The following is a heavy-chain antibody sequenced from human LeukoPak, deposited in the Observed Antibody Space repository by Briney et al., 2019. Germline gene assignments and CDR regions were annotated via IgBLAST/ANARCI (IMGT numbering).Heavy chain of an antibody. CDR3: ARDVRRSGTYYLDF. CDR1: GGSISSYY. J-gene: IGHJ4*02. CDR2: IYYSGST. D-gene: IGHD1-26*01. V-gene: IGHV4-59*01. Sequence: SETLSLTCTVSGGSISSYYWSWIRQPPGKGLEWIGYIYYSGSTNYNPSLKSRVTISVDTSKNQFSLRLSSVTAADTAIYYCARDVRRSGTYYLDFWGQGTLVTVSS.